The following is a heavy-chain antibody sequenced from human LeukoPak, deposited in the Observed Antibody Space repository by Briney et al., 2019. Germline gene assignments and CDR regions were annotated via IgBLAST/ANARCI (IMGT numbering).Heavy chain of an antibody. Sequence: GGSLRLSCAASGFSFTSYAMSWVRQAPGKGLMWVSRIESNGLTLYADSVRDRFTISRDNCKNTIYLQMNSLRVDDTAIYYCAKAATYFYGSVTYDWFESWGQGTLVTVSS. CDR1: GFSFTSYA. V-gene: IGHV3-23*01. CDR3: AKAATYFYGSVTYDWFES. CDR2: IESNGLT. J-gene: IGHJ5*01. D-gene: IGHD3-10*01.